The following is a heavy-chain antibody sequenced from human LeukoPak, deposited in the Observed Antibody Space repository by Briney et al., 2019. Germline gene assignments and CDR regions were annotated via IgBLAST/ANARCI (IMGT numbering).Heavy chain of an antibody. J-gene: IGHJ4*02. CDR1: GFTFSNYA. D-gene: IGHD1-20*01. CDR3: VKGGRNNWNPPGIDY. Sequence: GGSLRLSCSASGFTFSNYAMHWVRQAPGKGLEYVSAISTNGGDTYYADSVKDRFTISRDNSKNTLSLQMSSLRAEDTAVYYCVKGGRNNWNPPGIDYWGQGTLVTVSS. V-gene: IGHV3-64D*09. CDR2: ISTNGGDT.